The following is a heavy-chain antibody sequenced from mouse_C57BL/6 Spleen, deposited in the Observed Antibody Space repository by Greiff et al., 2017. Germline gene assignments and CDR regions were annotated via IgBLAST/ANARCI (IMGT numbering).Heavy chain of an antibody. V-gene: IGHV3-6*01. CDR2: ISYDGSN. CDR3: ARDRRDGYDGY. D-gene: IGHD2-2*01. J-gene: IGHJ2*01. CDR1: GYSITSGYY. Sequence: EVQLQESGPGLVKPSQSLSLTCSVTGYSITSGYYWNWIRQFPGNTLEWMGYISYDGSNNYNPSLKNRISITRDTSKNQFFLKVNSVTTEDTATYYCARDRRDGYDGYWGQGTTLTVSS.